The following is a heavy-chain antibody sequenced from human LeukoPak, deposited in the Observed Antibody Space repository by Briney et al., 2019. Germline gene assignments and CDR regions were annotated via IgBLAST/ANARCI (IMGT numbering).Heavy chain of an antibody. CDR3: ARVRTWELAY. Sequence: GGSLRLSCAASGFTFSSNWMSWVRQAPGKGREGVSYIISSGSTIYYADPVKGRFTISRDNDKNSLYLQMNSLRAEDTAVYYCARVRTWELAYWGQGTLVTVSS. CDR1: GFTFSSNW. CDR2: IISSGSTI. J-gene: IGHJ4*02. V-gene: IGHV3-48*04. D-gene: IGHD1-26*01.